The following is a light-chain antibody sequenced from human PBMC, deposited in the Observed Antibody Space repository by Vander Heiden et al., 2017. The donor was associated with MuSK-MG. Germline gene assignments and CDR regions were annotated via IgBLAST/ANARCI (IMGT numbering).Light chain of an antibody. J-gene: IGKJ2*01. CDR1: QSLLHSDGNTY. V-gene: IGKV2-24*01. Sequence: DAVMTQTPLSSPLTLGQPATISCRASQSLLHSDGNTYLSWLQQRPGLPPRLLIYKTSNRFSGVPDRFSGSGTETDFTLKIISVEPEDVGVYFCMQTEQFPSTFGQGSKLEIK. CDR2: KTS. CDR3: MQTEQFPST.